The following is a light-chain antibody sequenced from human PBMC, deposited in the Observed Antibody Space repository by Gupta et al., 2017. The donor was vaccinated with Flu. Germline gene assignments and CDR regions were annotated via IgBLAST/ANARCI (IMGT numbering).Light chain of an antibody. CDR1: NIEAKS. Sequence: SYVLTQPPSVSVAPGQTASIICWGNNIEAKSVHWYQQKPGQAPLLVIYDIFDRPSGITERVSGSHSGNTATLTITRVEAGDEAAYFCQVWDSSSDHAELVFGGGTKLTVL. CDR2: DIF. J-gene: IGLJ3*02. CDR3: QVWDSSSDHAELV. V-gene: IGLV3-21*02.